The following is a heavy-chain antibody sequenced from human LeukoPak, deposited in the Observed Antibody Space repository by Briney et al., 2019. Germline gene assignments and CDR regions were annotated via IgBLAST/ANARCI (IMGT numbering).Heavy chain of an antibody. CDR1: GGTFSSYA. J-gene: IGHJ4*02. V-gene: IGHV1-69*13. D-gene: IGHD3-10*01. CDR3: ARGALAYYYGSGSYYQLGY. CDR2: IIPIFGTA. Sequence: SVKVSCKASGGTFSSYAISWVRQAPGQGLEWMGGIIPIFGTANYAQKFQGRVTITADESTSTAYMELSSLRSEDTAVYYCARGALAYYYGSGSYYQLGYWGQGTLVTVSS.